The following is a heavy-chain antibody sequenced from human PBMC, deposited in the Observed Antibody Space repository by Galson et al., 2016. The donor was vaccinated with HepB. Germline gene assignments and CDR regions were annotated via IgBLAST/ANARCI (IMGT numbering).Heavy chain of an antibody. CDR3: ARGGATPGQWLDNWFDP. D-gene: IGHD6-19*01. CDR2: IYPIDSDT. CDR1: GYSFTSFW. J-gene: IGHJ5*02. V-gene: IGHV5-51*03. Sequence: QSGAEVKKPGESLKISCKASGYSFTSFWIGWVRQMPGKGLEWLGIIYPIDSDTKYSPSFEGQVTISVDKSISTAYLQWSSLKASDSAMYYCARGGATPGQWLDNWFDPWGQGTLVSVSS.